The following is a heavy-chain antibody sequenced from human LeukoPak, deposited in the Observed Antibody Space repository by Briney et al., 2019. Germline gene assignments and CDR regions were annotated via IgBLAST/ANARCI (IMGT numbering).Heavy chain of an antibody. D-gene: IGHD4-17*01. CDR3: ASSGDSKYYYYGMDV. J-gene: IGHJ6*02. V-gene: IGHV5-51*01. CDR1: GYSFTSYW. CDR2: IYPGDSDT. Sequence: GESLKISCKGSGYSFTSYWIGWVRQMPGKGLEWMGIIYPGDSDTRYSPSFQGQVTISADKSISTAYLQWSSLKASDTAMYYCASSGDSKYYYYGMDVWGQGTTVTVSS.